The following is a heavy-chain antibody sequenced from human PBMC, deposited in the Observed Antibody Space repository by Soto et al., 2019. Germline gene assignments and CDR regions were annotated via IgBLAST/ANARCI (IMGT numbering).Heavy chain of an antibody. V-gene: IGHV1-69*01. J-gene: IGHJ4*02. CDR2: IIPIFGTA. Sequence: ASVKVSCKASGVTFSSYAISWVRQAPGQGLEWMGGIIPIFGTANYAQKFQGRVTITADESTSTAYMELSSLRSEDTAVYYCARAGYYDSSGYCDDYWGQGTLVTVSS. CDR1: GVTFSSYA. D-gene: IGHD3-22*01. CDR3: ARAGYYDSSGYCDDY.